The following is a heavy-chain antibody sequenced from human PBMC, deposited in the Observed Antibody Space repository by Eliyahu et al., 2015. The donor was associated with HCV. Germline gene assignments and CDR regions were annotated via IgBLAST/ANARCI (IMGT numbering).Heavy chain of an antibody. V-gene: IGHV1-18*01. Sequence: QVQMVQSGAEVKKPGASVKVSCKASGYSFPSYGISWVRQAPGQGLEWMGWISAYNGNRNFAQKVQDRVTMTTDTSTSTAYMELRSLRSDDTAVYYCAREGWHFGLSDPLSLDYWGQGTLVTVSS. J-gene: IGHJ4*02. CDR1: GYSFPSYG. D-gene: IGHD6-19*01. CDR3: AREGWHFGLSDPLSLDY. CDR2: ISAYNGNR.